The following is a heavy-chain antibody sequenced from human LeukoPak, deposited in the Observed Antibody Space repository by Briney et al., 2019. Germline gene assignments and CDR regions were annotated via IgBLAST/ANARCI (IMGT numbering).Heavy chain of an antibody. CDR3: ATVVGGYYPPVDGLDI. D-gene: IGHD6-25*01. J-gene: IGHJ3*02. V-gene: IGHV3-74*01. Sequence: GGSLRLSCAASGFTFSSCWMHWVRQAPGKGLLWVSRINRDGSDSSYADSVKGRFTISRVNAKNTLYLQMNSLRAEDTAVYYCATVVGGYYPPVDGLDIWGQGTIVTVSS. CDR2: INRDGSDS. CDR1: GFTFSSCW.